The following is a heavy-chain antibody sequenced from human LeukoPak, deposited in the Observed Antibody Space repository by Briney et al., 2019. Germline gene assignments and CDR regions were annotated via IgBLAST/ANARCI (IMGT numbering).Heavy chain of an antibody. CDR1: GYRFTNYW. CDR2: IYPGDSET. CDR3: ARRRDLYSGSYYPFDY. V-gene: IGHV5-51*01. J-gene: IGHJ4*02. D-gene: IGHD1-26*01. Sequence: GESLKISCQGSGYRFTNYWIGWVRQMPGKGLEWMGIIYPGDSETRYSPSFQGQVTISADKSISTAYLQWSSLKASDTAMYYCARRRDLYSGSYYPFDYWGQGTLVTVSS.